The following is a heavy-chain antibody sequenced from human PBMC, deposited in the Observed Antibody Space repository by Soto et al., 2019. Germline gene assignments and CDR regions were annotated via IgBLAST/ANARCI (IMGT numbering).Heavy chain of an antibody. V-gene: IGHV3-23*01. Sequence: GGSLRLSCAASGFTFRTYAMSWVRQAPGKSLEWVSAISDSGAGTYYADSVNGRFTVSRDNSENTLHLQMTSLQVDDAAVYYCVRRSHLPGYFDYWGRGALVTVSS. CDR2: ISDSGAGT. CDR3: VRRSHLPGYFDY. CDR1: GFTFRTYA. J-gene: IGHJ4*02.